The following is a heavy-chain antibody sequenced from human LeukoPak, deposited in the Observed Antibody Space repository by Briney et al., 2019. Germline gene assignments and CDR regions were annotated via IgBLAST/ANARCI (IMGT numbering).Heavy chain of an antibody. CDR2: IFYSGTT. Sequence: PSETLSLTCTVSGGSIGSYYWSWIRQPPGKGLEWIGYIFYSGTTSYNPSLKSRVTILVDMSKNQFSLNLTSVTAADTAVYYCARGGSYLSAFDIWGQGTMVTVSS. CDR1: GGSIGSYY. V-gene: IGHV4-59*12. J-gene: IGHJ3*02. CDR3: ARGGSYLSAFDI. D-gene: IGHD1-26*01.